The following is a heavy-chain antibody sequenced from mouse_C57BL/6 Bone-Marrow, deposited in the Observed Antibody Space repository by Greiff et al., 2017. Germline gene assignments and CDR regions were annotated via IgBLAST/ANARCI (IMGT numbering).Heavy chain of an antibody. J-gene: IGHJ3*01. CDR1: GYTFTDYE. V-gene: IGHV1-15*01. CDR3: TKGFAY. Sequence: VQLQQSGAELVRPGASVTLSCKASGYTFTDYEMHWVKQTPVHGLEWIGAIDPETGGTAYNQKFKGKAILSADKSSSTAYMELRSLTSEDSAVYYCTKGFAYWGQGTLVTVSA. CDR2: IDPETGGT.